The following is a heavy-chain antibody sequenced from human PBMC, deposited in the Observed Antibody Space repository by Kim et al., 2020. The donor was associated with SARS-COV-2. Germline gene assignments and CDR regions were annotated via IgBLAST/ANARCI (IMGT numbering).Heavy chain of an antibody. CDR2: ISGSGGST. Sequence: GGSLRLSCAASGFTFSSYAMSWVRQAPGKGLEWVSAISGSGGSTYYADSVKGRFTISRDNSKNTLYLQMNSLRAEDTAVYYCAKVPQRTYYYDSSGPYYFDYWGQGTLVTVSS. CDR1: GFTFSSYA. V-gene: IGHV3-23*01. CDR3: AKVPQRTYYYDSSGPYYFDY. D-gene: IGHD3-22*01. J-gene: IGHJ4*02.